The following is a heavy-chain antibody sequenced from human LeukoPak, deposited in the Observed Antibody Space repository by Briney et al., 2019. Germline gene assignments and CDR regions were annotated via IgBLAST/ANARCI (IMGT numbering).Heavy chain of an antibody. CDR2: MNPNSGNT. CDR3: ARGDPSYDFWSGYYIPNYYYYGMDV. V-gene: IGHV1-8*01. J-gene: IGHJ6*02. CDR1: GYTFTSYD. D-gene: IGHD3-3*01. Sequence: ASVKVSCKASGYTFTSYDINWVRQATGQGLEWMGWMNPNSGNTGYAQKFQGRVTMTRNTSISTAYMELSSLRSEDTAVYYCARGDPSYDFWSGYYIPNYYYYGMDVWGQGTTVTVPS.